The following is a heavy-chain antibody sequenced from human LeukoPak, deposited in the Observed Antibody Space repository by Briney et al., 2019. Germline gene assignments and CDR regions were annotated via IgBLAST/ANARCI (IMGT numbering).Heavy chain of an antibody. D-gene: IGHD1-26*01. Sequence: SETLSLTCTVSGGSISSGSHYWSWIRQPAGKGLEWIGRIYSSVNTNYNPSLKSRVTISLDASKNQFSLNLSSVTAADTAVYYCAGEVGGSWFDPWGLGTLVTVSS. CDR2: IYSSVNT. V-gene: IGHV4-61*02. CDR1: GGSISSGSHY. CDR3: AGEVGGSWFDP. J-gene: IGHJ5*02.